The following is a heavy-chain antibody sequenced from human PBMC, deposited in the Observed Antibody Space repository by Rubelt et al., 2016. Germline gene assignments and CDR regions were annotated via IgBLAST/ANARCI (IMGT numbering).Heavy chain of an antibody. Sequence: QVQLVESGGGVVQPGRSLRLSCAASGFTFSSYGMHWVRQAPGKGLEWVAFIRYDGSNKYYEDSGRGRFTISRDNSRKTLDLQMNSLGAEDTAVYYCAKVSDNGHEFYFDYWGQGTLVTVSS. J-gene: IGHJ4*02. CDR2: IRYDGSNK. V-gene: IGHV3-30*02. CDR3: AKVSDNGHEFYFDY. D-gene: IGHD2-8*01. CDR1: GFTFSSYG.